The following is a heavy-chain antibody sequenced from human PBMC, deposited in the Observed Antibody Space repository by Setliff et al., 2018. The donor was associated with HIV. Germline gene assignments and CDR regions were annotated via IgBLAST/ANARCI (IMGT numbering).Heavy chain of an antibody. Sequence: GGSLRLSCAASGFTFNNYAMIWVRQAPGKGLEWVSAISDGGGGTDYAAPVKGRFTISRDDSKSTLYLQLTTLRTEDTGFYFCTREIRDGYPRSSNWGQGTLVTVSS. D-gene: IGHD3-10*01. CDR1: GFTFNNYA. CDR2: ISDGGGGT. J-gene: IGHJ4*02. V-gene: IGHV3-23*01. CDR3: TREIRDGYPRSSN.